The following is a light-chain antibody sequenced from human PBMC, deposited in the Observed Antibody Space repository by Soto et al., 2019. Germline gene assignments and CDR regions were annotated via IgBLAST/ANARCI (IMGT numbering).Light chain of an antibody. CDR1: SSDVGAYKY. CDR2: EVT. V-gene: IGLV2-8*01. Sequence: QSALTQPPSASGSPGQSVTISCTGTSSDVGAYKYVSWYQQYPGKAPKLMIDEVTKRPSGVPDRFSGSKSGNTASLTVSGLQAEDEADYYCTSYVRNDIGVCGVGTKLPVL. CDR3: TSYVRNDIGV. J-gene: IGLJ3*02.